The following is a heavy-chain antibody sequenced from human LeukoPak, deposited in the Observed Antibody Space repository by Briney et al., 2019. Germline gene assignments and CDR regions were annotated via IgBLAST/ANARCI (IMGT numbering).Heavy chain of an antibody. D-gene: IGHD3-9*01. CDR2: INPKSGDT. J-gene: IGHJ4*02. Sequence: GASVKVSCKASGYTFIGYYMHWVRQAPGQGLEWMGWINPKSGDTKFPQKFQGRVTMTRDTSISTAYMELISLTSDDTAVYYCARSAGFSHFDYWGLGALVTVSS. V-gene: IGHV1-2*02. CDR3: ARSAGFSHFDY. CDR1: GYTFIGYY.